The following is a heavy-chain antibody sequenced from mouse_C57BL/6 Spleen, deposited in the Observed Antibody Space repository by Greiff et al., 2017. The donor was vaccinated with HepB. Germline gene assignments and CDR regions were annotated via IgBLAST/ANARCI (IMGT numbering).Heavy chain of an antibody. CDR1: GYTFTSYG. CDR2: IDPRSGNT. D-gene: IGHD1-1*01. CDR3: ARRDYYGSSYEGWYFDV. Sequence: QVQLQQSGAELVRPGASVKLSCKASGYTFTSYGIRWVKQRTGQGLEWIGEIDPRSGNTDYNEKFKGKATLTADKSSSTAYMELRSLTSEDSAVYFCARRDYYGSSYEGWYFDVWGTGTTVTVSS. V-gene: IGHV1-81*01. J-gene: IGHJ1*03.